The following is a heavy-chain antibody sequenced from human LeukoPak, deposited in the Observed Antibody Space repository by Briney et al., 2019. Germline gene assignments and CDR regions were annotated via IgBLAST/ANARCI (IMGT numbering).Heavy chain of an antibody. Sequence: GASLQISCKGSGYRFTTYWIAWVRQLPGKGLVWLGIIYPGDSDTRYSPSFQGQVTISADKSISTAYLQWSSLKASDSAIYYCARKSTGMDVCGQGTTVTVSS. J-gene: IGHJ6*02. D-gene: IGHD2-2*01. CDR3: ARKSTGMDV. CDR2: IYPGDSDT. CDR1: GYRFTTYW. V-gene: IGHV5-51*01.